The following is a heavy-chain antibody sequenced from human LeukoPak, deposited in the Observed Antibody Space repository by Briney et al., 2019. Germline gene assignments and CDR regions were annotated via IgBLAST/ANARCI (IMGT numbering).Heavy chain of an antibody. Sequence: PSETLSLTCAVYGGSFSGYYWSWIRQPPGKGVEWIGEINHSGSTNYNPSLKSRVTISVDTSKNQFSLKLSSVTAADTAVYYCARQRRITMIVVVRTYYFDYWGQGTLVTVSS. CDR2: INHSGST. J-gene: IGHJ4*02. V-gene: IGHV4-34*01. CDR1: GGSFSGYY. D-gene: IGHD3-22*01. CDR3: ARQRRITMIVVVRTYYFDY.